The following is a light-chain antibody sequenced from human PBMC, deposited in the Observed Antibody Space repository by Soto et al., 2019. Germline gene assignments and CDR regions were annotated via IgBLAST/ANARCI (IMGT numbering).Light chain of an antibody. CDR2: AAS. J-gene: IGKJ1*01. Sequence: DIQMTQSPSSLSASVGDRVTITCRASQGISNYLAWYQQKPGKVPKLLIYAASTLQSGVPARFSGSGSGTEFTLTISTLQPEDVATYYCQKYDNAPRTFGQGTKVEIK. CDR3: QKYDNAPRT. CDR1: QGISNY. V-gene: IGKV1-27*01.